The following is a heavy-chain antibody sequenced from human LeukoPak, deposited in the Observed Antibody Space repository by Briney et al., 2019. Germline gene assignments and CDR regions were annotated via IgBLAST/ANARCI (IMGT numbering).Heavy chain of an antibody. CDR3: VRDYYYGMDV. V-gene: IGHV3-74*01. Sequence: PGGSLRLSCAASGFTFSTYWMHWVRQAPGEWLEWVSRINPDGITTTCADSVKGRFTISRDNAKNTLFLQMNSLRAEDTAVYYCVRDYYYGMDVWGQGTTITVSS. J-gene: IGHJ6*02. CDR2: INPDGITT. CDR1: GFTFSTYW.